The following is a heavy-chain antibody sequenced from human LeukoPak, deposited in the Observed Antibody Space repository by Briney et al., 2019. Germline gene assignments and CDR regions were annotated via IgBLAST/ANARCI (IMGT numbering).Heavy chain of an antibody. CDR1: GFTVSSNY. CDR3: ARVDYYDSSGYPPDSSYYFDY. V-gene: IGHV3-53*01. D-gene: IGHD3-22*01. Sequence: GGSLRLSCAASGFTVSSNYMSWVRQAPGKGLEWVSVIYSGGSTYYADSVKGRFTISRDNSKNTLYLQMNSLRAEDTAVYYCARVDYYDSSGYPPDSSYYFDYWGQGTLVTVSS. J-gene: IGHJ4*02. CDR2: IYSGGST.